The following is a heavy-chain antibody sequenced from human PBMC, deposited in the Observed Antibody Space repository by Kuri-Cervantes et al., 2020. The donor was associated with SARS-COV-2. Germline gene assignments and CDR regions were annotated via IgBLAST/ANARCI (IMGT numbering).Heavy chain of an antibody. J-gene: IGHJ5*02. Sequence: SETLSLTCAVSGGSISSGGYSWSWIRQPPGKGLEWIGYINHSGSTNYNPSLKSRVTISVDTSKNQFSLKLSSVTAADTAVYYCARVGHHFSTDFWSGYREASNWFDPWGQGTLVTVSS. D-gene: IGHD3-3*01. CDR3: ARVGHHFSTDFWSGYREASNWFDP. CDR2: INHSGST. V-gene: IGHV4-30-2*01. CDR1: GGSISSGGYS.